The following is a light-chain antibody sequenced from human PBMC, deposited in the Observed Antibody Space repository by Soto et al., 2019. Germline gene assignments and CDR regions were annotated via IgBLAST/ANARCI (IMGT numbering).Light chain of an antibody. Sequence: EIVMTQSPATLSVSPGERATLSCRASQSVSSDLAWYHQKPGQAPRLLIYGASTRATGIPARFSGSGSGTEFTLTISSLQPDDFATYYCQHYKMYSPWTFGQGTKGDIK. V-gene: IGKV3-15*01. CDR1: QSVSSD. CDR2: GAS. CDR3: QHYKMYSPWT. J-gene: IGKJ1*01.